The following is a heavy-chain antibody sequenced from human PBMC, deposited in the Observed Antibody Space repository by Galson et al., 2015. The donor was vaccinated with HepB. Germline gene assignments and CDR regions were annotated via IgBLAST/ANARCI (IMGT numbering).Heavy chain of an antibody. J-gene: IGHJ4*02. V-gene: IGHV3-11*06. D-gene: IGHD5-18*01. CDR1: GFTFSDYY. CDR2: ISSSSSYT. Sequence: SLRLSCAASGFTFSDYYMSWIRQAPGKGLEWVPYISSSSSYTNYADSVKGRFTISRDNAKNSLYLQMNSLRAEDTAVYYCASGYRIYYFDYWGQGTLVTVSS. CDR3: ASGYRIYYFDY.